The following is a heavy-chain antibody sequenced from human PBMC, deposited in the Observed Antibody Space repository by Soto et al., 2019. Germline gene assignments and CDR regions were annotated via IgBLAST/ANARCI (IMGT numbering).Heavy chain of an antibody. Sequence: GASAKVSCKASGYTFTGYYMHWVRQAPGQGLEWMGWINPNSGVTNYAQKFQGRVTMTRDTSISTAYMELSRLRSDDTAVYYCARDWGDYYDSSGRDYWGQGTLVTVSS. D-gene: IGHD3-22*01. J-gene: IGHJ4*02. V-gene: IGHV1-2*02. CDR3: ARDWGDYYDSSGRDY. CDR1: GYTFTGYY. CDR2: INPNSGVT.